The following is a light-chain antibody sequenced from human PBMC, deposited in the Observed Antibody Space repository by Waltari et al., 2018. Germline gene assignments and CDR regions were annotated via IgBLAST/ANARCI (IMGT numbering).Light chain of an antibody. CDR2: GQN. J-gene: IGLJ3*02. Sequence: SSELTQDPAVSVALGQTVRITCQGDSLRRYYASWYQQRPGQAPVLVISGQNNRPSGVPDRFSGSASGNTASLTSTGTQAEDEAYYYCHSRDTISTRVFGGGTRLTV. V-gene: IGLV3-19*01. CDR3: HSRDTISTRV. CDR1: SLRRYY.